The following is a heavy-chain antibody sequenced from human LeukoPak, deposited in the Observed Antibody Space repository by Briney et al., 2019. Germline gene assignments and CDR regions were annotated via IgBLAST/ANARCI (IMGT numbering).Heavy chain of an antibody. CDR2: ISTSGSAK. CDR1: GFTFSDSY. Sequence: GGSLRLSCAASGFTFSDSYMSWIRQAPGKGLEWVSYISTSGSAKHYTDSVKGRFTISRDNAKNSLYLQMNSLRAEDTAVYYCARGWLISWGQGTLVTVSS. V-gene: IGHV3-11*01. CDR3: ARGWLIS. J-gene: IGHJ4*02. D-gene: IGHD5-12*01.